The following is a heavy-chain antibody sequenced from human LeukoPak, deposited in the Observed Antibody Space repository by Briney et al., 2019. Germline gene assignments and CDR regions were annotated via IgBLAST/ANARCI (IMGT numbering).Heavy chain of an antibody. CDR1: GGTFSSYA. CDR3: ARDQTRDYYYGMDV. V-gene: IGHV1-69*13. CDR2: IIPIFGTA. Sequence: WASVSVSCKASGGTFSSYAISWVRQAPGQGLEWMGGIIPIFGTANYAQKFQGRVTITADESTSTAYMELSSLRSEDTAVYYCARDQTRDYYYGMDVWGQGTTVTVSS. J-gene: IGHJ6*02.